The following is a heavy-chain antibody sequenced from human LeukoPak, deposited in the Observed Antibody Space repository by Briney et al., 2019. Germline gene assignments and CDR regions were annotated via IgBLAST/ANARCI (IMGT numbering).Heavy chain of an antibody. Sequence: SETLSLTCAVYGGSFSGYYWSWIRQPPGKGLEWIGEINHSGSTNYNPSLKSRVTISVDTSENQFSLKLSSVTAADTAVYYCARGSRWAKPDYWGQGTLVTVSS. J-gene: IGHJ4*02. CDR1: GGSFSGYY. CDR2: INHSGST. V-gene: IGHV4-34*01. CDR3: ARGSRWAKPDY. D-gene: IGHD2-2*01.